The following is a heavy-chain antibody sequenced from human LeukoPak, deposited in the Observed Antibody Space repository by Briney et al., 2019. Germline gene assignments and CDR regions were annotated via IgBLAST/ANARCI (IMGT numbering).Heavy chain of an antibody. J-gene: IGHJ5*02. CDR1: GYTFTSYG. CDR2: ISAYNGKA. CDR3: AIDAREVLLWFGEFFP. Sequence: ASVKVSCKASGYTFTSYGISWVRQAPGQGLEWMVWISAYNGKAKYAQKLQDRVTMTTDTSTSTAYMELRSLRSDDTAVYYCAIDAREVLLWFGEFFPWGQGTLVTVSS. V-gene: IGHV1-18*01. D-gene: IGHD3-10*01.